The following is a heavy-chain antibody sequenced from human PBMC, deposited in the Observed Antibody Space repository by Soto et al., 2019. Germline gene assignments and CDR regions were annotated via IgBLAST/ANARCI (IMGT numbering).Heavy chain of an antibody. Sequence: ASVKVSCKASGYSFRSYGIQWVRQAPGQSLEWMGWINVDNGDTKYSQNFHDRVTIIRDTSANIVYMELSSLRIEDTAVYYCARVGLKSLGWLDYWGQGSRVTSPQ. CDR1: GYSFRSYG. CDR3: ARVGLKSLGWLDY. D-gene: IGHD6-19*01. V-gene: IGHV1-3*01. J-gene: IGHJ4*02. CDR2: INVDNGDT.